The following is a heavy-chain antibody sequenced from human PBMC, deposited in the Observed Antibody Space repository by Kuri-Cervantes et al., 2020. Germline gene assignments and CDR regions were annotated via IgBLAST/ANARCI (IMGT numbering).Heavy chain of an antibody. J-gene: IGHJ6*03. V-gene: IGHV1-18*01. CDR1: GYTFTSYG. CDR2: ISAYNGNA. CDR3: ARRGPRSVVPAAIGYYYYMDV. Sequence: ASVKVSCKASGYTFTSYGISWVRQAPGQGLEWMAWISAYNGNANYAQKLQGRVTMTTDTSTSTAYMELRSLRSDDTAVYYCARRGPRSVVPAAIGYYYYMDVWGKGTTVTVSS. D-gene: IGHD2-2*01.